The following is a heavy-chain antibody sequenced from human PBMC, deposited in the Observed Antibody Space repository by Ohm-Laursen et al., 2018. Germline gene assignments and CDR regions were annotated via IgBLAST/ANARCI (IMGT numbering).Heavy chain of an antibody. J-gene: IGHJ4*02. Sequence: SLRLSCSASGFTFSSYAMNWVRQAPGKGLERVSGISGSGGSTDYADSVNGRFTISRDNSKNTLYLQMNILRADDTAVYYCAITGGFWNYWGQGTLVTVSS. CDR2: ISGSGGST. D-gene: IGHD3-10*01. V-gene: IGHV3-23*01. CDR3: AITGGFWNY. CDR1: GFTFSSYA.